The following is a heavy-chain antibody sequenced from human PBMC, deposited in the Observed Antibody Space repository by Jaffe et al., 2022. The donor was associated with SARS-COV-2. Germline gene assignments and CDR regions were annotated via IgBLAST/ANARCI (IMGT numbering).Heavy chain of an antibody. CDR1: GFTFGDYA. V-gene: IGHV3-49*03. J-gene: IGHJ4*02. D-gene: IGHD3-10*01. Sequence: EVQLVESGGGLVQPGRSLRLSCTASGFTFGDYAMSWFRQAPGKGLEWVGFIRSKAYGGTTEYAASVKGRFTISRDDSKSIAYLQMNSLKTEDTAVYYCTREFTGSGSYSLSFDYWGQGTLVTVSS. CDR3: TREFTGSGSYSLSFDY. CDR2: IRSKAYGGTT.